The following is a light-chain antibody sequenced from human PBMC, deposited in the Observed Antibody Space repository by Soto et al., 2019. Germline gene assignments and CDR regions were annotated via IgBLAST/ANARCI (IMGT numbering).Light chain of an antibody. CDR1: SSNIGAGYD. CDR3: QSYDSSLNGVI. V-gene: IGLV1-40*01. J-gene: IGLJ2*01. CDR2: GNS. Sequence: QSVLTQPPSVSGALGQRVTISCTGSSSNIGAGYDVHWYQQLPGTAPKLLIYGNSNRPSGVPDRFSGSKSGTSASLAITGLQAEDEADYYCQSYDSSLNGVIFGGGTKVTVL.